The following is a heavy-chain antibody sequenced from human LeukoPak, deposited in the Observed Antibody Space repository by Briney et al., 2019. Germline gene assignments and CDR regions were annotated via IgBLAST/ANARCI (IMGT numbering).Heavy chain of an antibody. Sequence: PGGSLRLSCAASGFTFSSYGMHWVRQAPGKGLEWVALIWNDGSSKHYADSVRGRFTISRDNYKNTLYLQVNSLRAKDTAVYYCARDSSSSDAFDICGEGTMVTVSS. D-gene: IGHD6-13*01. CDR2: IWNDGSSK. CDR1: GFTFSSYG. V-gene: IGHV3-33*01. CDR3: ARDSSSSDAFDI. J-gene: IGHJ3*02.